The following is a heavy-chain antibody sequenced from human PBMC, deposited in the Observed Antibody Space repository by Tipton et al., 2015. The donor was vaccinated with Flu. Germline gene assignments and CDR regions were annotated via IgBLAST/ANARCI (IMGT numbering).Heavy chain of an antibody. J-gene: IGHJ4*02. CDR2: IYRSGST. CDR3: ARGDGYNFDY. CDR1: GYSISSGFY. D-gene: IGHD5-24*01. V-gene: IGHV4-38-2*02. Sequence: TLSLTCTVSGYSISSGFYWGWIRQPPGKGLEWIGNIYRSGSTFYNPSLKSRATISVDTSKNQFSLKLSSVTAADTAVYYCARGDGYNFDYWGQGTLVTVSS.